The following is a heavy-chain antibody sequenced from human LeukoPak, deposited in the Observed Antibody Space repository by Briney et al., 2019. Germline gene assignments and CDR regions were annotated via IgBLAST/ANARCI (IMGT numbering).Heavy chain of an antibody. CDR3: AKYVAAAGYFDY. V-gene: IGHV3-23*01. CDR2: ISGSIGST. CDR1: GVTLSTYA. Sequence: GGSLRLFCAASGVTLSTYAMNWGRQAPGKGLELVSAISGSIGSTYYADSVKGRFTISRDNSKNTLYLQMNSLRVEDTAIYYCAKYVAAAGYFDYWGQGTLVTVSS. J-gene: IGHJ4*02. D-gene: IGHD6-13*01.